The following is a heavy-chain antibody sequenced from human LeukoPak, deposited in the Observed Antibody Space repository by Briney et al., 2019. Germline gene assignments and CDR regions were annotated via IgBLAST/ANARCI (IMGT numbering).Heavy chain of an antibody. V-gene: IGHV4-34*01. J-gene: IGHJ1*01. CDR3: ARRSSWTNYEYFQH. Sequence: SETLSLTCAVYGGSFCGYYWSWIRQPPGKGLEWIGEINHSGSTNYNPSLKSRVTISVDTSKNQFSLKLSSVTAADTAVYYCARRSSWTNYEYFQHWGQGTLVTVSS. D-gene: IGHD6-13*01. CDR1: GGSFCGYY. CDR2: INHSGST.